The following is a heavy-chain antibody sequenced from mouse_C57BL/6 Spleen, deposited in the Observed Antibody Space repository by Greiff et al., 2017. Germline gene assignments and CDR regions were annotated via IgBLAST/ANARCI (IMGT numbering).Heavy chain of an antibody. J-gene: IGHJ4*01. Sequence: DVKLVESGGGLVKPGGSLKLSCAASGFTFSDYGMHWVRQAPEKGLEWVAYISSVSSTIYYADTLKGRFTISSDNAKNTLFLQMTSLRSADTAMYYCARDWYWNYYAMDYWGQGTSVTVSS. CDR1: GFTFSDYG. D-gene: IGHD1-1*02. V-gene: IGHV5-17*01. CDR3: ARDWYWNYYAMDY. CDR2: ISSVSSTI.